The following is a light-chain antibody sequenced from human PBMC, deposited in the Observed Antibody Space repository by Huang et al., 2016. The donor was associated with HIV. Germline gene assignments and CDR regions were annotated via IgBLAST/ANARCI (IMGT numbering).Light chain of an antibody. CDR3: QQYYTTPRDT. CDR1: QDIRSS. J-gene: IGKJ5*01. Sequence: DIQMTQSPSSLSASVGDRVTITCRASQDIRSSLAWYQQKPGKAPKLLRFAASRLESGVPSRFSGSGSGTDYTLTISSLQPEDCATYYCQQYYTTPRDTFGQGTRLAIK. V-gene: IGKV1-NL1*01. CDR2: AAS.